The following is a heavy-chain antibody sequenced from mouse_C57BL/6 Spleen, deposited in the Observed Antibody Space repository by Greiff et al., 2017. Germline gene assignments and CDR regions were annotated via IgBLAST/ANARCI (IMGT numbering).Heavy chain of an antibody. CDR3: ARSYYDGSSPWFAY. D-gene: IGHD1-1*01. J-gene: IGHJ3*01. Sequence: VQLQQSGAELVKPGASVKMSCKASGYTFTTYPIEWMKQNHGTSLEWIGNFHPYNDDTKYNEKFKVKATLSVEKSSITVYLELSRLPSDDSAVYYCARSYYDGSSPWFAYWGQGTLVTVSA. CDR1: GYTFTTYP. V-gene: IGHV1-47*01. CDR2: FHPYNDDT.